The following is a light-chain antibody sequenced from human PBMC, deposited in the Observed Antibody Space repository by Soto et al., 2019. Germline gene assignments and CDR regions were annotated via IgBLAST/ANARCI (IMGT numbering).Light chain of an antibody. J-gene: IGKJ1*01. V-gene: IGKV3-15*01. CDR1: QSVSSN. Sequence: EIVMTQSPGTLSVSPGERATLSCRASQSVSSNLAWYQQKPGQAPRLLIYGASTRATGIPARFSGSRSGTEFTLTINSLQSEGFAVYYCQQYNNWPRTFGQGTKVEI. CDR2: GAS. CDR3: QQYNNWPRT.